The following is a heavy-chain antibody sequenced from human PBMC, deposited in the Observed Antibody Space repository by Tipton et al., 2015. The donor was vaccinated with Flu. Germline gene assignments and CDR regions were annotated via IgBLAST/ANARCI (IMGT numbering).Heavy chain of an antibody. CDR3: ARVPTYYYDSSGSYRGRGDAFDI. V-gene: IGHV4-38-2*01. Sequence: TLSLTCVVSGDSISTDYFWGWIRQPPGKGLEWIATIHRYGTTYYNPSLKSRVTISIDTSRNQFSLEMRSVTAADMAVYYCARVPTYYYDSSGSYRGRGDAFDIWGQGTMVTVSS. CDR2: IHRYGTT. J-gene: IGHJ3*02. CDR1: GDSISTDYF. D-gene: IGHD3-22*01.